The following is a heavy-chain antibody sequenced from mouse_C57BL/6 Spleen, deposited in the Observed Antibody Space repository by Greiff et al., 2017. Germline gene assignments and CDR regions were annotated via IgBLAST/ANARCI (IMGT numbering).Heavy chain of an antibody. CDR1: GFSLTSYG. CDR2: KWSGGST. Sequence: QVQLKESGPGLVQPSQSLSITCTVSGFSLTSYGVHWVRQSPGKGLEWLGVKWSGGSTDYNAAFISRLSISKDNSKSQVFFKMNSLQADDTAIYYCARNYGRTHGDYAMDYWGQGTSVTVSS. D-gene: IGHD1-1*02. CDR3: ARNYGRTHGDYAMDY. J-gene: IGHJ4*01. V-gene: IGHV2-2*01.